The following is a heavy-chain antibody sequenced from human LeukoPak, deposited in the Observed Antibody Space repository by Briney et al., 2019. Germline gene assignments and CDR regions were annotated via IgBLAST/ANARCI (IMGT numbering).Heavy chain of an antibody. V-gene: IGHV3-30-3*01. CDR1: GFTFSSYA. Sequence: GGSLRLSCAASGFTFSSYAMHWVRQAPGKGLEWVAVISYDGSNKYYADSVKGRFTISRDNSKNTLYLQMNSPRAEDTAVYYCAKNIATAGKGYGFDYWGQGTLVTVSS. CDR2: ISYDGSNK. D-gene: IGHD6-13*01. CDR3: AKNIATAGKGYGFDY. J-gene: IGHJ4*02.